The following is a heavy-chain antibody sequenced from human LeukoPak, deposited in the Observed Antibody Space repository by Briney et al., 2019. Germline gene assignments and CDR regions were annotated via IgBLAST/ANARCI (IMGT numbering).Heavy chain of an antibody. J-gene: IGHJ4*02. V-gene: IGHV1-8*03. CDR3: ARGTLSDYDFWSDFDY. D-gene: IGHD3-3*01. CDR2: MNPNSGNT. Sequence: ASVKVSCKASGYTFTSYDINWVRQATGQGLEWMGWMNPNSGNTGYAQKFQGRVTITRNTSISTAYMELSSPRSEDTAVYYCARGTLSDYDFWSDFDYWGQGTLVTVSS. CDR1: GYTFTSYD.